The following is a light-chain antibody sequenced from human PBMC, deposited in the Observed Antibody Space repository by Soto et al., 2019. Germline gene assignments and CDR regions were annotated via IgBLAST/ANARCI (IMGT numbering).Light chain of an antibody. J-gene: IGKJ4*01. V-gene: IGKV1-9*01. CDR1: QDIRSS. CDR2: TVS. CDR3: QQFNSSPFT. Sequence: DIQLTQSPSFLSASVGDRLTITCRASQDIRSSLAWYQQKPGQAPNLLIYTVSTLQNGVPSRFSGSRSGTEFTLPISSLQPEDFATYYCQQFNSSPFTFGGGTKVEI.